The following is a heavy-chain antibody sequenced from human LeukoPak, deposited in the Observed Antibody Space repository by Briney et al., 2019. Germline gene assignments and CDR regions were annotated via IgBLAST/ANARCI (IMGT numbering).Heavy chain of an antibody. Sequence: ASVKVSCKASGYTLTGYYMHWVRQAPGQGLEWMGWINPNSGGTNYAQKFQGRVTMTRDTSISTAYMELSRLRSDDTAVYYCARGHSSGYYPGYWGQGTLVTVSS. J-gene: IGHJ4*02. V-gene: IGHV1-2*02. CDR2: INPNSGGT. D-gene: IGHD3-22*01. CDR3: ARGHSSGYYPGY. CDR1: GYTLTGYY.